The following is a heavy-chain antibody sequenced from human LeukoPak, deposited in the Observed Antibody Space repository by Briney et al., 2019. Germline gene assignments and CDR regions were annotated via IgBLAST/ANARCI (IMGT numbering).Heavy chain of an antibody. V-gene: IGHV3-23*01. D-gene: IGHD6-19*01. Sequence: PGGSLRLSCAASGFTFSSYAMSWVRQAPRKGLEWVSAISGSGGSTYYADSVKGRFTISRDNSKNTLYLQMNSLRAEDTAVYYCAKDPRQWLVNWFDPWGQGTLVTVSS. CDR3: AKDPRQWLVNWFDP. CDR1: GFTFSSYA. CDR2: ISGSGGST. J-gene: IGHJ5*02.